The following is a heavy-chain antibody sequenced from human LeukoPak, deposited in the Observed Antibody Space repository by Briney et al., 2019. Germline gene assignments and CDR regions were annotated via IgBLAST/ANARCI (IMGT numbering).Heavy chain of an antibody. D-gene: IGHD3-3*01. Sequence: GGSLRLSCTASGLTLSHFEMIWVRQTPGKGLQWVAHITDDGRTIYYADPVKGRFTISRDDTKNSLHLQMNTLSAEDSGLYYCAILDAGIQFDSWGPGTLVTVSS. V-gene: IGHV3-48*03. CDR2: ITDDGRTI. J-gene: IGHJ4*02. CDR3: AILDAGIQFDS. CDR1: GLTLSHFE.